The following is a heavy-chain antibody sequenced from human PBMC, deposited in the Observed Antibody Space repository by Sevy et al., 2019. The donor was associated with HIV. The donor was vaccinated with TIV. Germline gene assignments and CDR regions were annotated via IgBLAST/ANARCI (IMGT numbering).Heavy chain of an antibody. Sequence: GGSLRLSCAASGFTFSSYPMHWVRQAPGKGLEWVANIKQDGSEKYYVDSVKGRFTISRDNAKNSLYLQMNSLRAEDTAVYYCARERARDYYDSSGPNDYWGQGTLVTVSS. CDR2: IKQDGSEK. CDR3: ARERARDYYDSSGPNDY. V-gene: IGHV3-7*01. D-gene: IGHD3-22*01. J-gene: IGHJ4*02. CDR1: GFTFSSYP.